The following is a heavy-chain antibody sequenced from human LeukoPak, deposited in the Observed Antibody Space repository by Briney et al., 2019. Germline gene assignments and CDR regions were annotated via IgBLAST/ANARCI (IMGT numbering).Heavy chain of an antibody. CDR1: RFTFSSHA. V-gene: IGHV3-23*01. Sequence: PGGSLTLSFPASRFTFSSHAMAWLRQAPVKGLDWVSAIRGSDGCTSYADSVTGLFTISRNNSNNRLYLQMNSLRAEDKALYYCARDPGVVAFHYFDYWGQGTLVTVSS. J-gene: IGHJ4*02. CDR2: IRGSDGCT. D-gene: IGHD3-3*01. CDR3: ARDPGVVAFHYFDY.